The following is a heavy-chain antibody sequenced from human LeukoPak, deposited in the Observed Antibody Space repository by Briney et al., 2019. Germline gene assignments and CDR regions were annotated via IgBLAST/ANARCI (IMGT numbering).Heavy chain of an antibody. J-gene: IGHJ4*02. D-gene: IGHD4-11*01. CDR2: ISGTGANT. V-gene: IGHV3-23*01. CDR3: VRDLRTVNNY. Sequence: GGSLXXXXXAXXFTFSNYAXSWVRQAPGRGLEWVSAISGTGANTYYADSVKGGFTISRDNSKNTLYLQMNSLRAEDTAVYYCVRDLRTVNNYWAQGTLVTVSS. CDR1: XFTFSNYA.